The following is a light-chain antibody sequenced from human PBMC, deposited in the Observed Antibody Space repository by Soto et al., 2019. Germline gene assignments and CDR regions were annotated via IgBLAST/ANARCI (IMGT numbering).Light chain of an antibody. CDR1: QSLGATS. CDR2: GPS. J-gene: IGKJ2*01. V-gene: IGKV3-20*01. Sequence: EIVLTQSPGTLSLSPGERATLSCTASQSLGATSLAWYQQKVGKAPRLLIYGPSSRATGIPDRFSGSGSGTDFTLTISRLEPEDFAFYYCQQYGSSPPFTFGQRTKLEIK. CDR3: QQYGSSPPFT.